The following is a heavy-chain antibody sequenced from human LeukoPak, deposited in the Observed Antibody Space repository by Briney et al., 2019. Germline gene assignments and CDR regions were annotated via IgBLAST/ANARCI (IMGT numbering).Heavy chain of an antibody. V-gene: IGHV4-30-2*01. CDR2: IYHSGST. D-gene: IGHD3-22*01. J-gene: IGHJ3*02. CDR1: GGSISSGGYS. Sequence: PSQTLSLTCAVSGGSISSGGYSWSWIRQPPGKGLEWIGYIYHSGSTYYNPSLKSRVTISVDRSKNQFTLKLSSVTAADTAVYYCASAPSFSYDSSGYYFRNRDAFDIWGQGTMVTVSS. CDR3: ASAPSFSYDSSGYYFRNRDAFDI.